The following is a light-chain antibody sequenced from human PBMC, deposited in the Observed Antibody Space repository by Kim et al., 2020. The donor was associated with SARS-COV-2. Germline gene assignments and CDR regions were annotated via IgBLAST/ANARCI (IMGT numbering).Light chain of an antibody. CDR1: HSIRTW. V-gene: IGKV1-5*03. CDR2: EAS. CDR3: QQYKSYPYT. Sequence: SASVGDRVTITCRASHSIRTWLAWYQQKPGKAPNLRMYEASTFESGVPSRFSGSGSGTDFTLTISSLQANDFAAYYCQQYKSYPYTFGQGTKLEI. J-gene: IGKJ2*01.